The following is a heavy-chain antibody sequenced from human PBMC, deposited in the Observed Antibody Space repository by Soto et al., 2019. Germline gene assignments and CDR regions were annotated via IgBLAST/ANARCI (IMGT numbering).Heavy chain of an antibody. CDR1: GFTVSSNY. CDR3: ARAGISQAAAGSLDCCPIDS. Sequence: EVQLVESGGGLVQPGGSLRLSCAASGFTVSSNYMSWVRQAPGKGLERVSIIYSGGTIYYADSVKGRCTISRDNSKNTLYXXMNSLRAEDTAVYYCARAGISQAAAGSLDCCPIDSWGQGTLVTVSS. V-gene: IGHV3-66*01. CDR2: IYSGGTI. J-gene: IGHJ4*02. D-gene: IGHD6-13*01.